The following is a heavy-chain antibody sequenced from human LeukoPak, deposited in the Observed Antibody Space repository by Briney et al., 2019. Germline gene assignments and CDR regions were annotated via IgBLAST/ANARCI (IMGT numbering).Heavy chain of an antibody. CDR3: ARDRYCTNGVCYTGRYFDY. Sequence: APVKVSCKASGYTFTGYYMHWVRQAPGQGLEWMGWINPNSGGTNYAQKFQGRVTMTRDTSISTAYMELSRLRSDDTAVYYCARDRYCTNGVCYTGRYFDYWGQGTLVTVSS. J-gene: IGHJ4*02. CDR1: GYTFTGYY. V-gene: IGHV1-2*02. CDR2: INPNSGGT. D-gene: IGHD2-8*01.